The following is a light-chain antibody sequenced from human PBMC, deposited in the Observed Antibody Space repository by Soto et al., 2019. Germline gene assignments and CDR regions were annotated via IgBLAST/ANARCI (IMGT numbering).Light chain of an antibody. V-gene: IGKV1-5*01. CDR2: DAS. CDR1: QSVNTW. Sequence: VQVAQSPSTLSASEGAGVTITCRASQSVNTWLAWYQQKPGKAPVLLIYDASSLKSGVPSRFSGSGSGTEFTLTITSLQPDDFAIYYCQHYHGYPFTFGPGTKVDI. J-gene: IGKJ3*01. CDR3: QHYHGYPFT.